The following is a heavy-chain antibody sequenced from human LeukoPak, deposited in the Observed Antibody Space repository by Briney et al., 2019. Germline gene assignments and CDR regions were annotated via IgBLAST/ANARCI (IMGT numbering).Heavy chain of an antibody. D-gene: IGHD3-9*01. V-gene: IGHV4-59*01. Sequence: SETLSLTCTVSGGSLSSYYWSWIRQPPGKGLEWIGYIYYIGSTNYNPSLKSRVTISVDTSKNQFSLKLSSVTAADTAVYYCARLGGSSYYDILTGYYHFDYWGQGTLVTVSS. CDR3: ARLGGSSYYDILTGYYHFDY. CDR1: GGSLSSYY. J-gene: IGHJ4*02. CDR2: IYYIGST.